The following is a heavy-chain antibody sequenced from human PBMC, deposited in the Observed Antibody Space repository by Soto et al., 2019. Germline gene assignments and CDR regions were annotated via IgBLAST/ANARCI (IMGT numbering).Heavy chain of an antibody. Sequence: QVQLQESGPGLVKPSETLSLTCAVSGDSISSYYCMWIRQPPGKGLESIGYLYYGRSANYNPSLKRRVTLSVDTSTNQCSLTRSSMTAADTAVYYCALRSMAVVPEYWGQGTLVTVSS. CDR3: ALRSMAVVPEY. V-gene: IGHV4-59*01. J-gene: IGHJ4*02. CDR1: GDSISSYY. D-gene: IGHD3-22*01. CDR2: LYYGRSA.